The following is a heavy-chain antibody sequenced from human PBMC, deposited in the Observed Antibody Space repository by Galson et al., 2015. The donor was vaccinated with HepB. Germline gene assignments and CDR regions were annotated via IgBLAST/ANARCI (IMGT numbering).Heavy chain of an antibody. D-gene: IGHD2-2*01. CDR2: INPSGGST. J-gene: IGHJ6*03. CDR3: ARDRVPVAYGYYYHYMDV. CDR1: GYAFTTYY. Sequence: SVKVSCKASGYAFTTYYMHWVRQAPGQGLAWMGIINPSGGSTTYAQAFRGRVTMTRDTSTSTVYMELSSLTSDDTAVYYCARDRVPVAYGYYYHYMDVWGKGTTDTVSS. V-gene: IGHV1-46*01.